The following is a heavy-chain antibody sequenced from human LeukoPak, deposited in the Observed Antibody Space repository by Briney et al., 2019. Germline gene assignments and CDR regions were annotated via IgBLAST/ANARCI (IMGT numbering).Heavy chain of an antibody. D-gene: IGHD5-18*01. Sequence: TSETLSLTCTVSGGSISSYYWSWIRQPPGKGLEWIGYIYYSGSTNYNPSLKSRVTISVDTSKNQFSLKLSSVTAADTAVYYCARDGYSYGYMSYYMDVWGKGTTVTVSS. CDR1: GGSISSYY. CDR2: IYYSGST. J-gene: IGHJ6*03. V-gene: IGHV4-59*01. CDR3: ARDGYSYGYMSYYMDV.